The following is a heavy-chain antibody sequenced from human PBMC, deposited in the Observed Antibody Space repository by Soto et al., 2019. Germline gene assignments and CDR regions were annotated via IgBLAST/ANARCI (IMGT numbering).Heavy chain of an antibody. CDR3: ARRGAVAGLHY. D-gene: IGHD6-19*01. J-gene: IGHJ4*02. Sequence: EMQLVESGGGLVQRGGSLRVSCAASGFTVSSYWMHWVRQAPGKGLVWVSRINSDGSSTSYADSVKGRFTISRDNAKNTLYLQMNSLRAEDTAIYYCARRGAVAGLHYWGQGTLVTVSS. CDR1: GFTVSSYW. V-gene: IGHV3-74*01. CDR2: INSDGSST.